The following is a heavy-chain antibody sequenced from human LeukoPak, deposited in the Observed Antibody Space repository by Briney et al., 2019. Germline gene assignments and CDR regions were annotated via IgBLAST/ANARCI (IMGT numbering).Heavy chain of an antibody. CDR2: ISTDGRDI. Sequence: GGSLRLSCAASGFTFSRYPMHWVRQAPGKGLEWVTVISTDGRDIKYADSVKGRFTISRDSSKNTLSLQMNSLRGDDTAVYYCARDAQISAAAYYFGYWGQGTLVTVSS. CDR3: ARDAQISAAAYYFGY. D-gene: IGHD6-13*01. J-gene: IGHJ4*02. V-gene: IGHV3-30*04. CDR1: GFTFSRYP.